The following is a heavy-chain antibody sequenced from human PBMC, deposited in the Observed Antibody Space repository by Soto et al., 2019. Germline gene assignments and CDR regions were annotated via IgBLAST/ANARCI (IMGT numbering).Heavy chain of an antibody. CDR1: GFTFSSYG. V-gene: IGHV3-33*01. CDR2: IWYDGSNK. J-gene: IGHJ4*02. CDR3: AREWVAAAGTHFDY. D-gene: IGHD6-13*01. Sequence: PGGSLRLSCAASGFTFSSYGMHWVRQAPGKGLEWVAVIWYDGSNKYYADSVKGRFTISRDNSKNTLYLQMNSLRAEDTAVYYCAREWVAAAGTHFDYWGQGTLVTVSS.